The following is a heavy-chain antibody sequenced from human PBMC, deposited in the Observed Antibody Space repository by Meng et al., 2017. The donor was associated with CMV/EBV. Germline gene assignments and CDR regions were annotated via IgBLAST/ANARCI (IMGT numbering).Heavy chain of an antibody. Sequence: GESLKISCAASGFTFSSYAMHWVRQAPGKGLEWVAVVWYDGSNKYYADSVKGRFTISRDNSKNTLYLQMNSLRAEDTVVYYCAKNLVVPVATPYYYYGMDVWGQGTTVTVSS. J-gene: IGHJ6*02. CDR2: VWYDGSNK. D-gene: IGHD2-2*01. V-gene: IGHV3-33*06. CDR3: AKNLVVPVATPYYYYGMDV. CDR1: GFTFSSYA.